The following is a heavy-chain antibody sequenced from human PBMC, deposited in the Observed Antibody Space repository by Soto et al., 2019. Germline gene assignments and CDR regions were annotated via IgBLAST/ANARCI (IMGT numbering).Heavy chain of an antibody. CDR1: GFTFSSYA. Sequence: QVQLVESGGGVVQPGRSLRLSCAASGFTFSSYAMHWVRQAPGKGLEWVSVISYDGSNKYYADSVKGRFTISRDNSKNSRYLQMHSLRAEDTAVYYWARVRVLLWFGEPYERKDGMDVWGQGTTVTVSS. CDR2: ISYDGSNK. J-gene: IGHJ6*02. D-gene: IGHD3-10*01. CDR3: ARVRVLLWFGEPYERKDGMDV. V-gene: IGHV3-30-3*01.